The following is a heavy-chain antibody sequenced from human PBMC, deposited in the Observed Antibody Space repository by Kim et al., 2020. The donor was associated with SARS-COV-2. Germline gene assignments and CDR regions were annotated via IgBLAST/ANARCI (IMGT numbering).Heavy chain of an antibody. J-gene: IGHJ6*02. V-gene: IGHV4-59*01. Sequence: KSRVTISVDTSKNPFSLKLSSVTAADTAVYYCARDHHYDILTGKYYGMDVWGQGTTVTVSS. D-gene: IGHD3-9*01. CDR3: ARDHHYDILTGKYYGMDV.